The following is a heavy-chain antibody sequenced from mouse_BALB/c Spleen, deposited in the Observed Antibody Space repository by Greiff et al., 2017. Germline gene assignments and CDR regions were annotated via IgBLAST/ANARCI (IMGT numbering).Heavy chain of an antibody. CDR2: IRNKANGYTT. Sequence: DVKLVESGGGLVQPGGSLRLSCATSGFTFTDYYMSWVRQPPGKALEWLGFIRNKANGYTTEYSASVKGRFTISGDNSQSILYLQMNTLRAEDSATYYCARDGLWFAYWGQGTLVTVSA. J-gene: IGHJ3*01. CDR1: GFTFTDYY. V-gene: IGHV7-3*02. CDR3: ARDGLWFAY.